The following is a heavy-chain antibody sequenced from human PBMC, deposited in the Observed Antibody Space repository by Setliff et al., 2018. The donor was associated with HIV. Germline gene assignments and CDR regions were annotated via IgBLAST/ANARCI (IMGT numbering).Heavy chain of an antibody. CDR1: GGSMSRVY. Sequence: PSETLSLTCSVSGGSMSRVYWTWIRQPPGKGLEWIGHIYNSESTKYNPSLKSRVTISVDTSTNQFSLKLSSVTAADTAVYYCARCYYNFWSGYPLDYMDVWGKGTTVTVSS. CDR2: IYNSEST. V-gene: IGHV4-59*01. CDR3: ARCYYNFWSGYPLDYMDV. D-gene: IGHD3-3*01. J-gene: IGHJ6*03.